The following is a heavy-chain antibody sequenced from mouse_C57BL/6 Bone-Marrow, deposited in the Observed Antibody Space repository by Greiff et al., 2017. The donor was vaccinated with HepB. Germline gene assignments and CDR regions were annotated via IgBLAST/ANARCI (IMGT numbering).Heavy chain of an antibody. CDR2: INYDGSST. V-gene: IGHV5-16*01. J-gene: IGHJ2*01. CDR1: GCTFSDYY. Sequence: EVKLMESEGGLVQPGSSMKLSCTASGCTFSDYYMDWVRQVPEKGLEWVGNINYDGSSTYYLDSFKSRFIISRDNAKNILYLKMSSLKSEDTTTYDGARGGYFDWGKGTTLTVSS. CDR3: ARGGYFD. D-gene: IGHD2-3*01.